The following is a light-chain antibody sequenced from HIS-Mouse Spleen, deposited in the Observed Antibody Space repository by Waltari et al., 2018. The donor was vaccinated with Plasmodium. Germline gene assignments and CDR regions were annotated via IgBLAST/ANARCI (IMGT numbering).Light chain of an antibody. CDR1: SSDVGSYNL. V-gene: IGLV2-23*01. J-gene: IGLJ2*01. CDR3: CSYAGSRV. CDR2: EGS. Sequence: QSALTQPASVSGSPGQSITISCTGTSSDVGSYNLVTWYQQHPGKAPKLMIYEGSTRPSGVAKRFSGSRSGKTASLTISGLQAEDEADYYCCSYAGSRVFGGGTKLTVL.